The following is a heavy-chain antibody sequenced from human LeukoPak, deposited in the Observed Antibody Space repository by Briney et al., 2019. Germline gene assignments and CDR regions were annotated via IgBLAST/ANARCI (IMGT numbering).Heavy chain of an antibody. V-gene: IGHV3-30-3*01. CDR1: GFTFSSYA. D-gene: IGHD5-18*01. J-gene: IGHJ3*02. Sequence: GRSLRLSCAASGFTFSSYAMHWVRQAPGKGLEWVAVISYDGSNKYYADSVKGRFTISRDNSKNTLYLQMNSLRAEDTAVYYCARVPYMELWISGAFDIWGQGTMVTVSS. CDR3: ARVPYMELWISGAFDI. CDR2: ISYDGSNK.